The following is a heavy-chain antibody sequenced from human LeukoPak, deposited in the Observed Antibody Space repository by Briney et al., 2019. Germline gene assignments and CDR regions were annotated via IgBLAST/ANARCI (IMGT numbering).Heavy chain of an antibody. CDR3: AKRGSSGWYVPAGIDY. Sequence: GGSLRLSCAASGFTFSSYAMSWVRQAPGKGLEWVSAISGSGGSTYYADSVKGRFTTSRDNSKNTLYLQMNSLRAEDTAVYYCAKRGSSGWYVPAGIDYWGQGTLVTVSS. D-gene: IGHD6-19*01. CDR1: GFTFSSYA. CDR2: ISGSGGST. J-gene: IGHJ4*02. V-gene: IGHV3-23*01.